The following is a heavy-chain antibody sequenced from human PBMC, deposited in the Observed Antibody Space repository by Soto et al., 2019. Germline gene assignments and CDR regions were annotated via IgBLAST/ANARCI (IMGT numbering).Heavy chain of an antibody. CDR1: GYTFTRDQ. J-gene: IGHJ5*02. CDR2: IDPSGGKT. CDR3: ARVMRSLLSITALDT. Sequence: GASVKVSCKASGYTFTRDQIHWVRQAPGRGLEWMGMIDPSGGKTNYAQKFQGRVTMTRDTSTSTVYMALSSLRSEDTAIYFCARVMRSLLSITALDTWGQGTLVTVSS. V-gene: IGHV1-46*01. D-gene: IGHD5-18*01.